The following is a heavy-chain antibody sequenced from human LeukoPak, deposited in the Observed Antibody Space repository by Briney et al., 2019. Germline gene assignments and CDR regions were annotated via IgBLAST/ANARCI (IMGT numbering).Heavy chain of an antibody. CDR1: GFTLSFYW. J-gene: IGHJ4*02. CDR2: IKEDGSEI. V-gene: IGHV3-7*05. D-gene: IGHD1-14*01. Sequence: GGSLRLSCAAPGFTLSFYWMSWVRQAPGKGLEWVANIKEDGSEIYYVDSVKGRFTISRGNAKNSLYLQMNSLRAEDTAVYYCARGGRTVFDYWGQGTLVTVSS. CDR3: ARGGRTVFDY.